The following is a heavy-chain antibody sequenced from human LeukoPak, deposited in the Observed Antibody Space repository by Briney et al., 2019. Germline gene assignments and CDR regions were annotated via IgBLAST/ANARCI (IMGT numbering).Heavy chain of an antibody. CDR2: IYSGGST. CDR3: ATGVPLSGWGY. V-gene: IGHV3-53*01. J-gene: IGHJ4*02. Sequence: GGSLRLSCAASGFTFSSYWMHWVRQAPGKGLEWVSVIYSGGSTYYADSVKGRFTISRDNSKNTLYLQMNSLRAEDTAVYYCATGVPLSGWGYWGQGTLVTVSS. CDR1: GFTFSSYW. D-gene: IGHD6-19*01.